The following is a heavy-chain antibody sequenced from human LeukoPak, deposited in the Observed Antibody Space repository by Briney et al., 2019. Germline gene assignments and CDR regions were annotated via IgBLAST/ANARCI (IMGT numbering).Heavy chain of an antibody. J-gene: IGHJ3*02. Sequence: GGSLRLSCVASGFTFSSCAMSWVRQAPGEGLEWVSSISGSGGTTFYADSVKGRFTISRDNSKNTLYLQMISLRGEDTAVYYCAQTGYSAYEPYAFYIWGQGTMVTGSS. V-gene: IGHV3-23*01. CDR3: AQTGYSAYEPYAFYI. CDR1: GFTFSSCA. CDR2: ISGSGGTT. D-gene: IGHD5-12*01.